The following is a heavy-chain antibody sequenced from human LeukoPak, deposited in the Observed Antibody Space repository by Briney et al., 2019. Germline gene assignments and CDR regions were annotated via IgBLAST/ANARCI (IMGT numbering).Heavy chain of an antibody. V-gene: IGHV3-21*01. D-gene: IGHD6-6*01. CDR3: ARDSSSILD. CDR1: GFTVSSNY. CDR2: ISSSSSYI. Sequence: GGSLRLSCAASGFTVSSNYMSWVRQAPGKGLEWVSSISSSSSYIYYADSVKGRFTISRDNAKNSLYLQMNSLRAEDTAVYYCARDSSSILDWGQGTLVTVSS. J-gene: IGHJ4*02.